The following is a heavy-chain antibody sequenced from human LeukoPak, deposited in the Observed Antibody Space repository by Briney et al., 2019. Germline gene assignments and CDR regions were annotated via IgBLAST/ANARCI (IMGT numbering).Heavy chain of an antibody. D-gene: IGHD3-3*01. CDR2: NYTSGST. CDR3: ARLEDTIFGVVPDY. J-gene: IGHJ4*02. Sequence: SETLSLICTVSGDSISRGSYYGKWIRQPAGSGLGWIGSNYTSGSTNYNPSLKSRVTISVDTSKNQFSLKLSSVTAADTAVYYCARLEDTIFGVVPDYWGQGTLVTVSS. V-gene: IGHV4-61*02. CDR1: GDSISRGSYY.